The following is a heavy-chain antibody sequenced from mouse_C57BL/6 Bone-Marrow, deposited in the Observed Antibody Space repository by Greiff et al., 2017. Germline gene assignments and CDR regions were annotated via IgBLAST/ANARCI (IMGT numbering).Heavy chain of an antibody. CDR3: ARNLPYYYVSISYVDY. CDR2: IRTGGGT. CDR1: GFSLTSYA. D-gene: IGHD1-1*01. Sequence: QVQLKESGPGLVAPSQSLSITCTVSGFSLTSYAISWVRQPPGKGLEWLGVIRTGGGTNYNSALKSSLSISNDNSKSQVVLKMDSLQTDDTARYYCARNLPYYYVSISYVDYWGQGTTLTVSS. V-gene: IGHV2-9-1*01. J-gene: IGHJ2*01.